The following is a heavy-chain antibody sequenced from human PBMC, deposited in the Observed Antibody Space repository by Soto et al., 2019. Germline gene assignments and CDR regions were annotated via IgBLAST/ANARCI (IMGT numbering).Heavy chain of an antibody. J-gene: IGHJ4*02. Sequence: GGSLRLSCAASGFTFSSYGMHWVRQAPGKGLEWVAVIWYDGSNKYYADSVKGRFTISRDNSKNTLYLQMNSLRAEDTAVYYCARGDSYGDYPHFDYWGQGTLVTVSS. CDR1: GFTFSSYG. D-gene: IGHD4-17*01. V-gene: IGHV3-33*01. CDR3: ARGDSYGDYPHFDY. CDR2: IWYDGSNK.